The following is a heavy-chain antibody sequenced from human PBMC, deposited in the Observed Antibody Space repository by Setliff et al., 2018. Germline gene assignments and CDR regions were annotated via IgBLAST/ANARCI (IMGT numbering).Heavy chain of an antibody. CDR1: GHTFTGYY. J-gene: IGHJ5*02. CDR2: INPNSGGT. Sequence: ASVKVSCKASGHTFTGYYMNWVRQAPGQGLEWMGWINPNSGGTTYKDKFRGRVTMTSDTSISTAYMELSSLTSDDTAVYYCARDPGPDWAYNYFDPWGQGTLVTVSS. V-gene: IGHV1-2*02. CDR3: ARDPGPDWAYNYFDP. D-gene: IGHD3-9*01.